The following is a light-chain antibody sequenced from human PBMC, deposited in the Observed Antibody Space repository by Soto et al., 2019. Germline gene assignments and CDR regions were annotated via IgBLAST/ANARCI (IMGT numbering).Light chain of an antibody. CDR3: CSYAGSSTLV. CDR1: SSDVGHYNY. J-gene: IGLJ2*01. CDR2: DVS. Sequence: QSVLTQPASVSGSPGQSITISCTGTSSDVGHYNYVSWYQQHPGNAPKLVIYDVSIRASGVSDRFSGSKSGNTASLTISGLQAEDEADYYCCSYAGSSTLVFGGGTKVTVL. V-gene: IGLV2-14*03.